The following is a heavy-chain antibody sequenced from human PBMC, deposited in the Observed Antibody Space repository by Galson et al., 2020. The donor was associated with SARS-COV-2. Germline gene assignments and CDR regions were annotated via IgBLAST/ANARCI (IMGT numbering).Heavy chain of an antibody. Sequence: SGPTLVKPTQTLTLTCTFSGFSLSTSGVGVGWIRQPPGKALEWLALIYWDDDKRYSPSLKSRLTITKDTSKNQVVLTMTNMDPVDTSTYYCAHRHGGIAAAGTGGYFDLWGRGNLVTVSS. D-gene: IGHD6-13*01. CDR3: AHRHGGIAAAGTGGYFDL. CDR2: IYWDDDK. CDR1: GFSLSTSGVG. J-gene: IGHJ2*01. V-gene: IGHV2-5*02.